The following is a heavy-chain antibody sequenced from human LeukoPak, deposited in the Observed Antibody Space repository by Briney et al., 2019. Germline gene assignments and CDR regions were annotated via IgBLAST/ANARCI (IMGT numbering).Heavy chain of an antibody. CDR2: IYHSGST. CDR1: GYSISSGDYY. J-gene: IGHJ6*03. V-gene: IGHV4-38-2*02. CDR3: VRSPYYYYHMDV. Sequence: SETLSLTCNVSGYSISSGDYYWTWIRQPPGKGLEWIGTIYHSGSTYYNPSLKSRVILSVDTSKNQFSLKLSSVTAADTAVYYCVRSPYYYYHMDVWGKGTSVTVSS.